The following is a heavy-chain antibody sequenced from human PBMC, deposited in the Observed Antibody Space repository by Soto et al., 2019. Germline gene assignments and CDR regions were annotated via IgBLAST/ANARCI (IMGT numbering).Heavy chain of an antibody. CDR3: ARDLLVFDTSGFHF. CDR2: IHHSGTT. CDR1: GGSFNNYC. J-gene: IGHJ4*01. V-gene: IGHV4-34*02. Sequence: QVRLQQWGAGLVRPSETLSLTCAVYGGSFNNYCWSWIRQPPGKGLEWIGNIHHSGTTSYNPSLGSRISISMDTSRNVFSLSLTSVAVADTAVYFCARDLLVFDTSGFHFWGRGILVSV. D-gene: IGHD3-9*01.